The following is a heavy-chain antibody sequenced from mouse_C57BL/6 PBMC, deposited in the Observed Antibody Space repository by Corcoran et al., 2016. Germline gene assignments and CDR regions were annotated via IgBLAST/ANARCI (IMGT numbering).Heavy chain of an antibody. CDR2: INTYSGVP. J-gene: IGHJ3*01. CDR1: GYTFTTYG. Sequence: QIQLVQSGPELKKPGETVKISCKASGYTFTTYGMSWVKQAPGKGLKWMGWINTYSGVPTYADDFKGRFAFSLETSASTAYLQIKNLKNEDTATYFCAIKPEAYWGQGTLVTVSA. CDR3: AIKPEAY. V-gene: IGHV9-3*01.